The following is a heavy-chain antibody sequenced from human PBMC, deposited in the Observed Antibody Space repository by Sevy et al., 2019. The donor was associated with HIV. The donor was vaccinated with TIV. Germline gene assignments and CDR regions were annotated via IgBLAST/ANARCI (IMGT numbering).Heavy chain of an antibody. D-gene: IGHD3-22*01. CDR1: GYTPTELS. CDR2: FDPEDGET. V-gene: IGHV1-24*01. Sequence: ASVKVSCKVSGYTPTELSMHWVRQAPGKGLEWMGSFDPEDGETIYAQKFQGRVTMTEDTSADTAYMELSSLRSEDTAVYFCATTKDYYDSSGCPFDYWGQGTLVTVSS. J-gene: IGHJ4*02. CDR3: ATTKDYYDSSGCPFDY.